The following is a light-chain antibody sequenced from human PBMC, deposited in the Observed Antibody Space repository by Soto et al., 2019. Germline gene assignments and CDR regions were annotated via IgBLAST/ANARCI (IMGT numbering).Light chain of an antibody. CDR2: EVS. J-gene: IGLJ1*01. CDR3: TSYTITNTRCV. CDR1: SSDVGGYNY. V-gene: IGLV2-14*01. Sequence: QSALTQPASVSGSPGQSITISCTGTSSDVGGYNYVSWYQQHPDKAPKLMIYEVSNRPSGISYRFSGSKSGNTASLTISGLQADDEADYYCTSYTITNTRCVFGTGTKVTVL.